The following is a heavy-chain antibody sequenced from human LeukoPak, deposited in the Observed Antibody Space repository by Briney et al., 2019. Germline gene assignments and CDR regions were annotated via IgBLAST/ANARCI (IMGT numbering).Heavy chain of an antibody. V-gene: IGHV3-23*01. CDR2: ITSRDGTT. D-gene: IGHD3-22*01. J-gene: IGHJ4*02. Sequence: GGSLRLSCAASGFTFSIYAMSWVRQTPGKGLEWVSSITSRDGTTYYADSVKGRFTISRDNSENTLYLQMTSLRAEDSALYYCARDRPNYYGSDGHYYRRDGDYWGQGTLVTVSS. CDR3: ARDRPNYYGSDGHYYRRDGDY. CDR1: GFTFSIYA.